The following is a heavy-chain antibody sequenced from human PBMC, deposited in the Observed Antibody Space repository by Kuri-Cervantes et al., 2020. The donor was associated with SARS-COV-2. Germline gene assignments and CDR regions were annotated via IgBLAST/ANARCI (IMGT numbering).Heavy chain of an antibody. CDR2: IYWDDDK. D-gene: IGHD3-3*01. Sequence: SGPTLVKPTQTLTLTCTFSGFSFSTSGVGVGWIRQPPGKALEWLALIYWDDDKRYGPSLKSRLTITKDTSKNQVVLTMTNMDPVDTATYYCAHRSHDFWSGYFDYWGQGTLVTVSS. CDR1: GFSFSTSGVG. V-gene: IGHV2-5*05. CDR3: AHRSHDFWSGYFDY. J-gene: IGHJ4*02.